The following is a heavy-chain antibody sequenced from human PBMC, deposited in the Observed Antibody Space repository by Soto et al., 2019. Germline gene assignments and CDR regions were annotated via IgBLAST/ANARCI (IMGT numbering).Heavy chain of an antibody. J-gene: IGHJ5*02. Sequence: QVQLQESGPGLVKPSGTLSLTCAVSGGSISSDDWWTWVRQTPGKGLEWIGEIYHSGTTNYNPSRMSRVTIAVDKAKSQFSRRLDSVTAADTAVYYCARSDCYGVCRGKWLDPWGQGILVTVSS. V-gene: IGHV4-4*02. CDR1: GGSISSDDW. CDR2: IYHSGTT. CDR3: ARSDCYGVCRGKWLDP. D-gene: IGHD2-21*02.